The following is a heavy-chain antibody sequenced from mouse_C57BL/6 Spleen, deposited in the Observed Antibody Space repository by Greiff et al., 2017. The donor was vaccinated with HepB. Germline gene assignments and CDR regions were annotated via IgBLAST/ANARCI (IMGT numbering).Heavy chain of an antibody. J-gene: IGHJ3*01. CDR1: GYSITSGYY. V-gene: IGHV3-6*01. CDR2: ISYDGSN. D-gene: IGHD2-12*01. CDR3: AREDYRGFAY. Sequence: EVQLVESGPGLVKPSQSLSLTCSVTGYSITSGYYWNWIRQFPGNKLEWMGYISYDGSNNYNPSLKNRISITRDTSKNQFFLKLNSVTTEDTATYYCAREDYRGFAYWGQGTLVTVSA.